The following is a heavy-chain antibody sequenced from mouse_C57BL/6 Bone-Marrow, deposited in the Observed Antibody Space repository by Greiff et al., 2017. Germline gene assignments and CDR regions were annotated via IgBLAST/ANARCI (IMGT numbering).Heavy chain of an antibody. CDR2: IYPRDGST. Sequence: VKLVESGPELVKPGASVKLSCKASGYTFTSYDINWVKQRPGQGLEWIGWIYPRDGSTKYNEKFKGKATLTVDTSSSTAYMELHSLTSEDSAVYFCARGGDGSSDWYFDVWGTGTTVTVSS. V-gene: IGHV1-85*01. J-gene: IGHJ1*03. D-gene: IGHD1-1*01. CDR3: ARGGDGSSDWYFDV. CDR1: GYTFTSYD.